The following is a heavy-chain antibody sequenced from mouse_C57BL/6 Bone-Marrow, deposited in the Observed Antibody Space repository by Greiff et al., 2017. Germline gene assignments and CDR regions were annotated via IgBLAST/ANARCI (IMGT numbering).Heavy chain of an antibody. D-gene: IGHD1-1*01. V-gene: IGHV1-69*01. CDR3: ARSYYYGSSLFAY. CDR2: IDPSDSYT. CDR1: GYTFTSYW. J-gene: IGHJ3*01. Sequence: QVQLKQPGAELVMPGASVKLSCKASGYTFTSYWMHWVKQRPGQGLEWIGEIDPSDSYTNYNQKFKGKSTLTVDKSSSTAYMQLSSLTSEDSAVYYCARSYYYGSSLFAYWGQGTLVTVSA.